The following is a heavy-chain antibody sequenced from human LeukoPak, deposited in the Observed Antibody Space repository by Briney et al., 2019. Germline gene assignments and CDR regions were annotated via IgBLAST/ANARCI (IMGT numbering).Heavy chain of an antibody. J-gene: IGHJ4*02. V-gene: IGHV1-46*01. D-gene: IGHD3-10*01. Sequence: ASVKVSCKASGGTFSSYALTRVRQAPGQGLEWMGKIDPSGGSTTYAQNFQDRVTMTRDTSTSTVYMELNSLRSEDTAVYYCARDTYGSDYWGQGTLVTVSS. CDR2: IDPSGGST. CDR3: ARDTYGSDY. CDR1: GGTFSSYA.